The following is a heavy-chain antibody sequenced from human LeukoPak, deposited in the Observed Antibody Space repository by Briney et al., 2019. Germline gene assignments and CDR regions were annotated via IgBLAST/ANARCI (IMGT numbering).Heavy chain of an antibody. D-gene: IGHD3-22*01. CDR3: ARGFPPRMYYDSSGYYSYYFDY. CDR1: GGTFSSYA. Sequence: SVKVSCKASGGTFSSYAISWVRQAPGQGLEWMGGIIPIFGTANYAQKFQGRVTITADESTSTAYMELRSLRSDDTAVYYCARGFPPRMYYDSSGYYSYYFDYWGQGTLVTVSS. CDR2: IIPIFGTA. V-gene: IGHV1-69*13. J-gene: IGHJ4*02.